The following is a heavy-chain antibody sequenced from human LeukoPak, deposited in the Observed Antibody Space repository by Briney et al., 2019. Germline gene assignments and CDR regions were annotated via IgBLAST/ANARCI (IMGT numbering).Heavy chain of an antibody. V-gene: IGHV3-30-3*01. Sequence: PGGSLRLSCAASGFTFSSYAMHWVRQAPGKGLEWVAVISYGGSNKYYADSVKGRFTISRDNSKNTLYLQMNSLRAEDTAVYYCARGHYYDSSGYSAVFDYWGQGTLVTVSS. J-gene: IGHJ4*02. CDR2: ISYGGSNK. CDR3: ARGHYYDSSGYSAVFDY. D-gene: IGHD3-22*01. CDR1: GFTFSSYA.